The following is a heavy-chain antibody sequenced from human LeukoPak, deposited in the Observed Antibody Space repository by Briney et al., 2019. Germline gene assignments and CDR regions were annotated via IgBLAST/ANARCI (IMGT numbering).Heavy chain of an antibody. CDR3: ASIYYYDSSAQYFQH. J-gene: IGHJ1*01. V-gene: IGHV1-69*05. CDR1: GGTFSSYA. CDR2: IVPIFGTA. Sequence: SVKVSCKASGGTFSSYAISWVRQAPGQGLEWMGGIVPIFGTANYAQKFQGRVTITTDESTSTAYMELSSLRSEDTAVYYCASIYYYDSSAQYFQHWGQGTLVTVSS. D-gene: IGHD3-22*01.